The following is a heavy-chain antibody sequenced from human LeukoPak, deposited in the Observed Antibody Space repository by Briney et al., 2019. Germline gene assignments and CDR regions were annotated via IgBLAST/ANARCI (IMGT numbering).Heavy chain of an antibody. CDR1: GFTFSSYS. J-gene: IGHJ4*02. V-gene: IGHV3-21*01. CDR3: ARACRGGDFWSGYYPDYFDY. Sequence: GGSLRLSCAASGFTFSSYSMNWVRQAPGKGLEWVSSISSSSSYIYYADSVKGRFTISRDNSKNTLYLQMNSLRAEDTAVYYCARACRGGDFWSGYYPDYFDYWGQGTLVTVSS. D-gene: IGHD3-3*01. CDR2: ISSSSSYI.